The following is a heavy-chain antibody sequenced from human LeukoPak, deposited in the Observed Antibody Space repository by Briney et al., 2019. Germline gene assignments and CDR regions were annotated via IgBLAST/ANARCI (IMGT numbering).Heavy chain of an antibody. CDR2: ISYDGSNK. Sequence: GGSLRLSCAASGFTFSSYAMHWARQAPGKGLEGVAVISYDGSNKYYADSVKGRFTISRDNSKNTLYLQMNSLRAEDTAVYYCARDHLRYFDWLLLDDAFDIWGQGTMVTVSS. D-gene: IGHD3-9*01. CDR3: ARDHLRYFDWLLLDDAFDI. CDR1: GFTFSSYA. V-gene: IGHV3-30-3*01. J-gene: IGHJ3*02.